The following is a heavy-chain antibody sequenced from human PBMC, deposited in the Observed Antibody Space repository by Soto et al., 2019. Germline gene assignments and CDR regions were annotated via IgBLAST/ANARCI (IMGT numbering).Heavy chain of an antibody. Sequence: ASVKVSCKASGGTFSSYAISWVRQAPGQGLEWMGGIIPIFGTANYAQKFQGRVTITADESTSTAYMELSSLRSEDTAVYYCARDSLIVGATWSFDYWGQGTLVTVSS. CDR2: IIPIFGTA. V-gene: IGHV1-69*13. J-gene: IGHJ4*02. CDR3: ARDSLIVGATWSFDY. D-gene: IGHD1-26*01. CDR1: GGTFSSYA.